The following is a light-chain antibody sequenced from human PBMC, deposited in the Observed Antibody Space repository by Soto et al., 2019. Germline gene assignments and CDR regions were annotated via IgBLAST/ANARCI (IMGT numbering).Light chain of an antibody. CDR3: QQYNKWPLT. V-gene: IGKV3-15*01. CDR2: APS. Sequence: EIVMTQSPATLSVSPGERATLSCRASESASKTLAWYQQRPGQAPWLLLYAPSTRATGIPARFTGSGSGTEFTLTISSLQSEDCAVYYCQQYNKWPLTFCGGTKVEI. CDR1: ESASKT. J-gene: IGKJ4*01.